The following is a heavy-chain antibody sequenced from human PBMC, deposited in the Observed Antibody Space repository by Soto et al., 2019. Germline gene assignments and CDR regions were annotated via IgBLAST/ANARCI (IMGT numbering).Heavy chain of an antibody. V-gene: IGHV1-3*01. CDR1: GYTFTSYA. J-gene: IGHJ4*02. CDR3: ARSRYYGSSGYYAFDY. CDR2: INAGNGNT. D-gene: IGHD3-22*01. Sequence: GASVKVSCKASGYTFTSYAMHWVRQAPGQRLEWMGWINAGNGNTKYSQKFQGRVTITRDTSASTAYMELSSLRSEDTAVYYCARSRYYGSSGYYAFDYWCQGTLVTVSS.